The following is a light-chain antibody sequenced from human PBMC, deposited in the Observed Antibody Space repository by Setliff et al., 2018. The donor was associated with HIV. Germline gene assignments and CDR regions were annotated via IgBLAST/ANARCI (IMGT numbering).Light chain of an antibody. CDR3: TSYAGSNTYV. Sequence: QSALAQPPSVSGSPGQSVTIYCTGTSSDIGHYNRVSWYQQHPGKAPKLMIFEVSKRPSGVPDRFSGSKSGNTASLTVSGLQAEDEADYYCTSYAGSNTYVFGTGTKVTVL. J-gene: IGLJ1*01. CDR1: SSDIGHYNR. CDR2: EVS. V-gene: IGLV2-8*01.